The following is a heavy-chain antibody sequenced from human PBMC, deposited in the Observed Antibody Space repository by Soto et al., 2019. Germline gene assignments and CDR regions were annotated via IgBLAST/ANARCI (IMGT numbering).Heavy chain of an antibody. J-gene: IGHJ4*02. D-gene: IGHD4-17*01. CDR1: GFTFDDYA. V-gene: IGHV3-9*01. Sequence: PGGSLRLSCAASGFTFDDYAMHWVRQAPGKGLEWVSGISWNSGSIGYADSVKGRFTISRDNAKNSLYLQMNSLRAEDTALYYGAKDDYGDPYYFDDWGQGTLVTVSS. CDR2: ISWNSGSI. CDR3: AKDDYGDPYYFDD.